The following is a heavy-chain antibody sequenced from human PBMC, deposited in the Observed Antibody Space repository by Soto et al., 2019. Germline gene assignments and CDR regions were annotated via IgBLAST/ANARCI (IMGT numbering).Heavy chain of an antibody. Sequence: PGGSLRLSCAASGFTFSSYAMSWVRPAPGKGLEWVSAISGSGGSTYYADSVKGRFTISRDNSKNTLYLQMNSLRAEDTAVYYCAKATLRITMVRGRHGMDVWGQGTTVTVSS. CDR2: ISGSGGST. J-gene: IGHJ6*02. V-gene: IGHV3-23*01. CDR3: AKATLRITMVRGRHGMDV. D-gene: IGHD3-10*01. CDR1: GFTFSSYA.